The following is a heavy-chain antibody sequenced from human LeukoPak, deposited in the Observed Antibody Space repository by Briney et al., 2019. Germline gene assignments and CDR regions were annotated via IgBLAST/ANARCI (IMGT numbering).Heavy chain of an antibody. Sequence: PGGSLRLSCAGSGFTFSDNYMDWVRQAPGKGLEWVGRIRNKPNSYTTYYAASVKGRFTISRDDSKSSLYLQMSSLKTEDTAVYYCARVNLGEWSLDYWGQGTLVTVSS. V-gene: IGHV3-72*01. CDR3: ARVNLGEWSLDY. CDR2: IRNKPNSYTT. J-gene: IGHJ4*02. D-gene: IGHD3-16*01. CDR1: GFTFSDNY.